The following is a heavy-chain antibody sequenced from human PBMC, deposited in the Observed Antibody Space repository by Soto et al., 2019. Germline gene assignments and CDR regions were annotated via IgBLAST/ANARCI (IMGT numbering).Heavy chain of an antibody. CDR3: AKDLYSSGWYNYFDP. D-gene: IGHD6-19*01. CDR2: ISHNGGSK. Sequence: HPGGSLRLSCVGSGFTFSDTGMHWVRQAPGKGLEWVAMISHNGGSKQYKDSVRGRFTISRDNSENTVCLLMDSLRAEDTAVYFCAKDLYSSGWYNYFDPWGQGTPVTVSS. V-gene: IGHV3-30*18. CDR1: GFTFSDTG. J-gene: IGHJ5*02.